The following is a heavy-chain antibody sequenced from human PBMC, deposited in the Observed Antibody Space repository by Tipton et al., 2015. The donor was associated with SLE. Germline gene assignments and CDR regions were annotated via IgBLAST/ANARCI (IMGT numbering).Heavy chain of an antibody. CDR2: IYYSGST. J-gene: IGHJ3*02. D-gene: IGHD1-7*01. Sequence: LRLSCTVSGGSISSSSYYWGWIRQPPGKGLEWIGSIYYSGSTYYNPSLKSRVTISVDTSKNQFSLKLSSVTAADTAVYYCAREDWNYGSAFDIWGQGTMVTVSS. CDR3: AREDWNYGSAFDI. V-gene: IGHV4-39*07. CDR1: GGSISSSSYY.